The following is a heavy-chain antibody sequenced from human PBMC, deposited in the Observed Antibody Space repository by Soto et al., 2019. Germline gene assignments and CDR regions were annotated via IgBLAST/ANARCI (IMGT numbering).Heavy chain of an antibody. CDR2: INAGNGNT. Sequence: GASVKVSCKASGYTFTSYAMHWVRQAPGQRLEWMGWINAGNGNTKYSQKFQGRVTITRDTSASTAYMELSSLRSEDTAVYYCARDRDTAMVMYYFDYWGQGTLVTVSS. CDR3: ARDRDTAMVMYYFDY. J-gene: IGHJ4*02. CDR1: GYTFTSYA. D-gene: IGHD5-18*01. V-gene: IGHV1-3*01.